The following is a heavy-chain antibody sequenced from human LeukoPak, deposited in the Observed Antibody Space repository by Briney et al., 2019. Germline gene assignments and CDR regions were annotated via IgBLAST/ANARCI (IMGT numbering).Heavy chain of an antibody. V-gene: IGHV1-46*01. CDR3: ARGKIRYYFDY. J-gene: IGHJ4*02. CDR2: INPSGGST. Sequence: ASVKVSCKASGYTFTSYYMHWVRQAPGQGLESMGIINPSGGSTSYAQKFQCRVTMTRDMSTSTVYMELSSLRSEDTAVYYCARGKIRYYFDYWGQGTLVTVSS. CDR1: GYTFTSYY.